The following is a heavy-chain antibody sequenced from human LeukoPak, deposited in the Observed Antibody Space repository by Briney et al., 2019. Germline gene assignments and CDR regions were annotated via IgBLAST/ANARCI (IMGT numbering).Heavy chain of an antibody. V-gene: IGHV1-2*06. CDR1: GYTFNGYF. Sequence: ASVKVSCKASGYTFNGYFLHWVRQAPGQGLEWMGRINPNSGDTNYAQKFQGRVTMTRDTSISTAYMELSRLRSDDTAVYYCARGGYDFVYYYYGMDVWGQGTTVTVSS. D-gene: IGHD3-3*01. CDR2: INPNSGDT. J-gene: IGHJ6*02. CDR3: ARGGYDFVYYYYGMDV.